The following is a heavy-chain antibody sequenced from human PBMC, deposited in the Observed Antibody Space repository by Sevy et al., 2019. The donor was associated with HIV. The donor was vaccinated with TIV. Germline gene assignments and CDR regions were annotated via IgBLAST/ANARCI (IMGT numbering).Heavy chain of an antibody. CDR2: INSDGSST. V-gene: IGHV3-74*01. J-gene: IGHJ5*02. Sequence: GRSLRLSCAASGFTFSSYWMHWVRQAPGKGLVWVSRINSDGSSTSYADSVKGRFTISRDNAKNTLYLQMNSLRAEDTAVYYCARDALMVRGVIKWFDPWGQGTLVTVSS. CDR3: ARDALMVRGVIKWFDP. CDR1: GFTFSSYW. D-gene: IGHD3-10*01.